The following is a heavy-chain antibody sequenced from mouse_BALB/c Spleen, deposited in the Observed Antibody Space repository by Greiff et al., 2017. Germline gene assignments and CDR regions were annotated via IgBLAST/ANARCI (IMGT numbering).Heavy chain of an antibody. Sequence: EVQLQESGPGLVKPSQSLSLSCTVSGYSFTSYYAWNWIRQSPGNKLEWMGYISYSGSTSYNPSLKSRISITRDTSKNQFFLQLKSVTTEDTATYYCARGRYDEGYAMDYWGQGTSVTVSS. J-gene: IGHJ4*01. CDR1: GYSFTSYYA. CDR2: ISYSGST. D-gene: IGHD2-14*01. V-gene: IGHV3-2*02. CDR3: ARGRYDEGYAMDY.